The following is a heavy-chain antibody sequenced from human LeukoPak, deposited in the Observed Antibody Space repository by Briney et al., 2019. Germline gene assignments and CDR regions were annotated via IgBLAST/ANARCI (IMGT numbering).Heavy chain of an antibody. D-gene: IGHD3-10*01. Sequence: GGSLRLSCAASGFTFSNYWMHWVRQAPGKGLVWVSRINSDGSRATYADSVKGRFTISRDNAKNTLYLQMNSLRAEDTAVYYCARDLKFFGGYYYDMDVWGQGTTVTVSS. J-gene: IGHJ6*02. CDR2: INSDGSRA. CDR1: GFTFSNYW. CDR3: ARDLKFFGGYYYDMDV. V-gene: IGHV3-74*01.